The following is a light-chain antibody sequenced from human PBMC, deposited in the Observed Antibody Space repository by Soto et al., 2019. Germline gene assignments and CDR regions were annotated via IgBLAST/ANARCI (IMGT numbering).Light chain of an antibody. CDR3: QQYGSSPRT. V-gene: IGKV3-20*01. CDR1: QSVSSSY. Sequence: EIVFTQSPGTLSLSPGERATLSCRASQSVSSSYLAWYQQKPGQAPRLLIYGASSRATGIPDRFSGSGSGTDFTLTISRLEPADFAVYYCQQYGSSPRTFGQGTKVDIK. J-gene: IGKJ1*01. CDR2: GAS.